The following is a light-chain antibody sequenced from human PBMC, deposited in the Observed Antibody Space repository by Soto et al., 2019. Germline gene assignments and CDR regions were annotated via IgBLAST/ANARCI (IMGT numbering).Light chain of an antibody. Sequence: DIPLTQSPSSVSASVGDRVTITCRASQDIDSRLAWYQQKPGKAPNLLIYAASTLQSGVPSRFSGRGSGTDFTLTISSLQPEDFATYYCQQAHSFPLAFGGGTKIQIK. CDR3: QQAHSFPLA. CDR1: QDIDSR. J-gene: IGKJ4*01. CDR2: AAS. V-gene: IGKV1-12*01.